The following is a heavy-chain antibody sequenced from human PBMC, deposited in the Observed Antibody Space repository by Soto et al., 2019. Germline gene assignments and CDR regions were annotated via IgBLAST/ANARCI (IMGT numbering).Heavy chain of an antibody. J-gene: IGHJ4*02. CDR2: INPNSGGT. CDR1: GYTFTGYY. Sequence: ASVKVSCKASGYTFTGYYMHWVRQAPGQGLEWMGWINPNSGGTNYAQKFQGRVTMTRDTSKNQFSLKLSSVTAADTAVYYCASIHYWGQGTLVTVSS. V-gene: IGHV1-2*02. CDR3: ASIHY.